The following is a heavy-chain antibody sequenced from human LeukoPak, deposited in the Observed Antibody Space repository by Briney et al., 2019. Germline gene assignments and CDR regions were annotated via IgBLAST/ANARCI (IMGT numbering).Heavy chain of an antibody. V-gene: IGHV4-59*12. Sequence: PSETLSLTCAVYGGSISSYYWSWIRQPPGKGLEWIGYIYYSGSTNYNPSLKSRVTISVDTSKNQFSLKLSSVTAADTAVYYCARVDDSSGYPDFDYWGQGTLVTVSS. CDR3: ARVDDSSGYPDFDY. J-gene: IGHJ4*02. D-gene: IGHD3-22*01. CDR2: IYYSGST. CDR1: GGSISSYY.